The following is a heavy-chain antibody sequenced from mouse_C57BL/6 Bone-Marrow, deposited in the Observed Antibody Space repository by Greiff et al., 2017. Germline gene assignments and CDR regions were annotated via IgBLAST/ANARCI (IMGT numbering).Heavy chain of an antibody. J-gene: IGHJ2*01. CDR3: ARSRRGGPLCDY. CDR2: IYPRSGNT. CDR1: GYTFTRYG. Sequence: QVQLQQSGAELARPGASVKLSCKASGYTFTRYGIRWVKQRTGQGLEWIGEIYPRSGNTYYTAKFKGKATLTADKSSSTAYMELRSLTSEDSAVYYCARSRRGGPLCDYWGQGTTLTVSS. V-gene: IGHV1-81*01.